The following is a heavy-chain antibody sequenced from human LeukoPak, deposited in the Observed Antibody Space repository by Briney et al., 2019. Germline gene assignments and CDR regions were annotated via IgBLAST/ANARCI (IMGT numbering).Heavy chain of an antibody. V-gene: IGHV3-23*01. CDR2: ISGSGGST. Sequence: GGSLRLSCAASGFTFSSYAMSWVRQAPGKGLEWVSAISGSGGSTYYADSVKGRFTISRDNSKNSLYLQMNSLRAEDTAVYYCARDLRELLDYWGQGTLVTVSS. CDR1: GFTFSSYA. J-gene: IGHJ4*02. CDR3: ARDLRELLDY. D-gene: IGHD1-26*01.